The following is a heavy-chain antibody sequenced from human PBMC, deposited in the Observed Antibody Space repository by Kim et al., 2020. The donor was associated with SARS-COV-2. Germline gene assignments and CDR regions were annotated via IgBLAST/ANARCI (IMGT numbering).Heavy chain of an antibody. Sequence: GGSLRLSCAASGFTFSSYEMNWVRQAPGKGLEWVSYISSSGSTIYYADSVKGRFTISRDNAKNSLYLQINSLRAEDTAVYYCASVSITMVIVVITHGGGYLDLWGRGTLVPLFS. CDR1: GFTFSSYE. J-gene: IGHJ2*01. CDR2: ISSSGSTI. CDR3: ASVSITMVIVVITHGGGYLDL. V-gene: IGHV3-48*03. D-gene: IGHD3-22*01.